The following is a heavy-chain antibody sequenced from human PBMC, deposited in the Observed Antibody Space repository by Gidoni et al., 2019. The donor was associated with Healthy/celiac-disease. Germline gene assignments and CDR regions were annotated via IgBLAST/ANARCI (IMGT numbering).Heavy chain of an antibody. Sequence: QVQLVEAGGGVVQPGRSLRLSCAASGVTFSSYGMHWVRQAPGKGLEWVAVISYDGSNKYYADSVKGRFTISRDNSKNTLYLQMNSLRAEDTAVYYCAKDLHCSSTSCYDYWGQGTLVTVSS. CDR1: GVTFSSYG. CDR2: ISYDGSNK. CDR3: AKDLHCSSTSCYDY. V-gene: IGHV3-30*18. D-gene: IGHD2-2*01. J-gene: IGHJ4*02.